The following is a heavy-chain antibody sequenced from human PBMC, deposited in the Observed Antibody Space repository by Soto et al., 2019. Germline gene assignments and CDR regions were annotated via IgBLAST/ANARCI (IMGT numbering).Heavy chain of an antibody. Sequence: HPGGSLRLSCAASGFTFRNYAMTWARQAPGKGLEWVSSLLRSGSSAYYADSVRGRFTISSDTSANSLYLQMDNLRAADSAVYHCGRESGETWDYEASWGQGTPVTVSS. CDR1: GFTFRNYA. CDR2: LLRSGSSA. D-gene: IGHD1-7*01. CDR3: GRESGETWDYEAS. V-gene: IGHV3-23*01. J-gene: IGHJ5*02.